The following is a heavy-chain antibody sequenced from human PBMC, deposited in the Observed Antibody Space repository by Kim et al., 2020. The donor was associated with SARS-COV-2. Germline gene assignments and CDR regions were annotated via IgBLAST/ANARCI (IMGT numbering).Heavy chain of an antibody. CDR3: ARRIVGATWVFDI. Sequence: YNPTLKSRVTISVDTSKNQFSLKLSSVTAADTAVYYCARRIVGATWVFDIWGQGTMVTVSS. V-gene: IGHV4-39*01. D-gene: IGHD1-26*01. J-gene: IGHJ3*02.